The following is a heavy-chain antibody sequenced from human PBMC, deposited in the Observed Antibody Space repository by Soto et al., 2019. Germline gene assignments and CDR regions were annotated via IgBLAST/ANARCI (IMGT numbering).Heavy chain of an antibody. V-gene: IGHV3-23*01. CDR3: AKDAWRYSSSWYRAEYFQH. J-gene: IGHJ1*01. D-gene: IGHD6-13*01. CDR2: ISGSGGST. CDR1: GFTFSSYA. Sequence: GGSLRLSCAASGFTFSSYAMSWVRQAPGEGLEWVSAISGSGGSTYYADSVKGRFTISRDNSKNTLYLQMNSLRAEDTAVYYCAKDAWRYSSSWYRAEYFQHWGQGTLVTVSS.